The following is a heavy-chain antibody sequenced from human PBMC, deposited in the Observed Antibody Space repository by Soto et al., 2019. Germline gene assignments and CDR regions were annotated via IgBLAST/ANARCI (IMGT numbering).Heavy chain of an antibody. Sequence: QVQLVQSGGEVKRPGASVKVSCKTSGYTFSNYGITWVRQAPGQPLEWLGWISLYTDCTNYAQKFQGRVSMTTDTSTTTAYMELRSLRSDDTAVYYCARVVPGAEAWFGPWGQGPLVTVSS. CDR1: GYTFSNYG. J-gene: IGHJ5*02. V-gene: IGHV1-18*01. CDR3: ARVVPGAEAWFGP. CDR2: ISLYTDCT.